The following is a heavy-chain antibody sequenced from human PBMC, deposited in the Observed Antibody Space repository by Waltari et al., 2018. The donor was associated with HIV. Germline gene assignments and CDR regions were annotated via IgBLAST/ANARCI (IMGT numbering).Heavy chain of an antibody. J-gene: IGHJ6*02. CDR2: INSSGDN. Sequence: QGQLQQWCAGLLKPSETLSLTCAVYGGTFKTYYWTWIRQSPGRGLEWIGEINSSGDNKINPSLNSRVTFAVDKSTNEFSLRMSGVAGADDGLYYCARGLGKEVETLMGQYTYYYAVMDVWGQGTAV. V-gene: IGHV4-34*02. CDR1: GGTFKTYY. D-gene: IGHD3-10*01. CDR3: ARGLGKEVETLMGQYTYYYAVMDV.